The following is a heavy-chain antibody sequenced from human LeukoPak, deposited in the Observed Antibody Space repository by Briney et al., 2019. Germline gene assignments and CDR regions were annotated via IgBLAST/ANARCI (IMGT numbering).Heavy chain of an antibody. V-gene: IGHV1-2*02. Sequence: ASVKVSCKASGYTFTGYYIHWVRQAPGQGLEWMGWINPNSGGTNYAQKFQGRVTMTRDTSISTAYMELSRLRSDDTAVYYCAGNKVTMIVVVGRYYGMDVWGQGTTVTVSS. D-gene: IGHD3-22*01. CDR2: INPNSGGT. J-gene: IGHJ6*02. CDR1: GYTFTGYY. CDR3: AGNKVTMIVVVGRYYGMDV.